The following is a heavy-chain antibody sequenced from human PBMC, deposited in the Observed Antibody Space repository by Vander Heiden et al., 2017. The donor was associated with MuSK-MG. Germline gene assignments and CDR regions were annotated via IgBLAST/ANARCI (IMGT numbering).Heavy chain of an antibody. V-gene: IGHV1-18*01. CDR1: FTCHG. CDR3: ARNQNSGGYGTYDFDY. Sequence: FTCHGISCVRQAPGQGLEWMGWINTYNADTKYVKKGQGRVNMTTDTYSSTADMELRSMSSEETEVYYCARNQNSGGYGTYDFDYWCQGPMVTVYS. CDR2: INTYNADT. J-gene: IGHJ4*02. D-gene: IGHD6-19*01.